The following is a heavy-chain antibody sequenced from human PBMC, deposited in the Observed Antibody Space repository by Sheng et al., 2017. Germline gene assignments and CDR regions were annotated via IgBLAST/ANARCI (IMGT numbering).Heavy chain of an antibody. J-gene: IGHJ6*03. CDR2: IRNKAYGGTT. D-gene: IGHD4-17*01. Sequence: EVQLVESGGGLVQPGRSLRLSCTASGFTFGDYAMSWVRQAPGKGLEWVGFIRNKAYGGTTEYAASVKGRFTISRDDSKSIAYLQMNSLKTEDTAVYYCTRDDYGDYSNYMDVWGQGTTVTVSS. V-gene: IGHV3-49*04. CDR1: GFTFGDYA. CDR3: TRDDYGDYSNYMDV.